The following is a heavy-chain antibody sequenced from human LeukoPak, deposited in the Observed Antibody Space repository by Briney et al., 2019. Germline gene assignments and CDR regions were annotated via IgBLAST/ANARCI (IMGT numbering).Heavy chain of an antibody. V-gene: IGHV4-38-2*02. Sequence: PSETLSLTCTVSGYSISSGYYWGWIRQPPGKGLEWIGSIYHSGSTYYNPSLKSRVTISVDTSKNQFSLKLSSVTAADTAVYYCARVFVGGSFGVANDAFDIWGQGTMVTVSS. CDR1: GYSISSGYY. D-gene: IGHD3-3*01. CDR2: IYHSGST. CDR3: ARVFVGGSFGVANDAFDI. J-gene: IGHJ3*02.